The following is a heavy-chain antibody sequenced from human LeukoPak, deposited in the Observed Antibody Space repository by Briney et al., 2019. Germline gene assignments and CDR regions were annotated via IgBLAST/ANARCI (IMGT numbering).Heavy chain of an antibody. J-gene: IGHJ6*03. Sequence: PGGSLRLSCAASGFTFSSYAMSWVRQAPGKGLEWVSNIKQDGSEKYYVDSVKGRFTISRDNAKNSLYLQMNSLRAEDTAVYYCASKGDYYYYYMDVWGKGTTVTVSS. CDR1: GFTFSSYA. V-gene: IGHV3-7*01. D-gene: IGHD3-16*01. CDR2: IKQDGSEK. CDR3: ASKGDYYYYYMDV.